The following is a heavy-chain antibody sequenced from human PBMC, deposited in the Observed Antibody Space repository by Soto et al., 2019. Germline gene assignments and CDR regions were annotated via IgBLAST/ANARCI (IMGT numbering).Heavy chain of an antibody. J-gene: IGHJ4*02. CDR3: LRGNSGYGNFDY. CDR2: IKGDGSET. Sequence: GGSLRLSCAASGFTFSSYWMHWVRQAPGKGLVWVSRIKGDGSETNYADSVKGRFTISRDNAKNTLYLQLNSLRAEDTAVYYCLRGNSGYGNFDYWGQGPRGTASS. CDR1: GFTFSSYW. V-gene: IGHV3-74*01. D-gene: IGHD5-12*01.